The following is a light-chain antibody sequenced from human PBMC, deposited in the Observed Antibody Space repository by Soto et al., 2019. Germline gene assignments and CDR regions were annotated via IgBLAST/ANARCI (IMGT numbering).Light chain of an antibody. CDR1: SSDFGGYKY. V-gene: IGLV2-14*01. Sequence: QPVLTQPASVSGSPGQSITISCTGTSSDFGGYKYVSWYQQHPGQAPKLIIYEVSNRPSGVSSRFSGSKSGNAASLTISGLQAEDEADYYCSSYTNKLVGGVFGGGTKLTVL. CDR3: SSYTNKLVGGV. J-gene: IGLJ2*01. CDR2: EVS.